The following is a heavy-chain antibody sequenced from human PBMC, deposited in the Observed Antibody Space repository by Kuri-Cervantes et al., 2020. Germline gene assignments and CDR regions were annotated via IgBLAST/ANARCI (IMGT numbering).Heavy chain of an antibody. Sequence: GESLKISCAASGFTFSSHGMHWVRQAPGKGLEWVAVIWYDGSNKYYADPVKGRFTIPRDNSKNKLYLQMNSLRAEDKAVYYCAGTDSSSWYEVWPEYYYYYYGMDVWGQGTTVTVSS. V-gene: IGHV3-30*02. J-gene: IGHJ6*02. D-gene: IGHD6-13*01. CDR2: IWYDGSNK. CDR3: AGTDSSSWYEVWPEYYYYYYGMDV. CDR1: GFTFSSHG.